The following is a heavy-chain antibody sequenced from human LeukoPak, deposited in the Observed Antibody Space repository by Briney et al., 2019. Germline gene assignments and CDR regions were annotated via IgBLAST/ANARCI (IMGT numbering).Heavy chain of an antibody. CDR1: GFTFSNYG. CDR2: ITTAGTFK. Sequence: PGGSLRLSCAASGFTFSNYGMNWVRQAPGKGLEWISSITTAGTFKYYADSLRGRFTISRDNAKNSLFLQMDGLRAEDTAVYYCARGYSSDYHGKDWFDPWGQGTLVTVSS. CDR3: ARGYSSDYHGKDWFDP. D-gene: IGHD6-19*01. V-gene: IGHV3-21*01. J-gene: IGHJ5*02.